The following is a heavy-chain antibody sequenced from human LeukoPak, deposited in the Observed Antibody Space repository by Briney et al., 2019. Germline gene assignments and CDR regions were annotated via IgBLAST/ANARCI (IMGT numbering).Heavy chain of an antibody. Sequence: ASVKVSCKASGYTFAGYYMHWVRQAPGQGLEWVGWMHPDSGGTKCAQKFQGRLTMTRDTSISTAYMELTRLRSDDTAIYYCARFGTDALDIWGQGTMVTVSS. J-gene: IGHJ3*02. CDR2: MHPDSGGT. CDR3: ARFGTDALDI. D-gene: IGHD1-14*01. CDR1: GYTFAGYY. V-gene: IGHV1-2*02.